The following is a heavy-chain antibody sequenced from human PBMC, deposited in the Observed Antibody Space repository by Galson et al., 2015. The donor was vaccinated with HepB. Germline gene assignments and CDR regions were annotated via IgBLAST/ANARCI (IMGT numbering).Heavy chain of an antibody. CDR3: ARDGLGLRDYGGNRILGAFDI. CDR1: GFTFSSYG. D-gene: IGHD4-23*01. Sequence: SLRLSCAASGFTFSSYGMHWVRQAPGKGLEWVAVIWYDGSNKYYADSVKGRFTISRDNSKNTLYLQMNSLRAEDTAVYYCARDGLGLRDYGGNRILGAFDIWGQGTMVTVSS. CDR2: IWYDGSNK. J-gene: IGHJ3*02. V-gene: IGHV3-33*01.